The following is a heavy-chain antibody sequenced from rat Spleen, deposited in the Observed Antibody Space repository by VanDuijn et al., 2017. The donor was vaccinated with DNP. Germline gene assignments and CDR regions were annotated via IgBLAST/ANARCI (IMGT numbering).Heavy chain of an antibody. CDR3: AREGDYYDGSYVDALDA. Sequence: EVQLVGSGGGLVQPGRSLKLSCAASGFTFSKYDMAWVRQAPTAGLEWVASITSSGGYTYYPDSVKGRFTVSRDYGKSSLYLQMDSLTSEDSATYYCAREGDYYDGSYVDALDAWGQGTSVTVSS. CDR2: ITSSGGYT. D-gene: IGHD1-12*02. CDR1: GFTFSKYD. V-gene: IGHV5-25*01. J-gene: IGHJ4*01.